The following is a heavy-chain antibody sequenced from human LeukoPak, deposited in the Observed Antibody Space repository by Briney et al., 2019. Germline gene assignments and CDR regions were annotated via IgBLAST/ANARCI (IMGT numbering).Heavy chain of an antibody. CDR3: AKDSGPWGYCTTTSCYFAY. D-gene: IGHD2-2*01. CDR1: GFTFSSFA. V-gene: IGHV3-23*01. Sequence: GGSLRLSCAASGFTFSSFAKSWVRQAPGKRLEWVSDISGSGSSPYYADSVKGRFTISRDNSKSTLYLQMNSLRAGDTAVYYCAKDSGPWGYCTTTSCYFAYWGQGALVTVSS. J-gene: IGHJ4*02. CDR2: ISGSGSSP.